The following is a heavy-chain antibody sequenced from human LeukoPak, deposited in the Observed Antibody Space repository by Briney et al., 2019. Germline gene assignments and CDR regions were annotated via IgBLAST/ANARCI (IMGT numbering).Heavy chain of an antibody. D-gene: IGHD3-10*01. CDR1: GGSISSGGYY. Sequence: SETLSLTCTVSGGSISSGGYYWSWIRQHPGKALEWIGCIYYSGSTYYNPSLKSRVTISVDTSKNQFSLKLSSVTAADTAVYYCARDSSALWLSYWGQGTLVTVSS. V-gene: IGHV4-31*03. J-gene: IGHJ4*02. CDR2: IYYSGST. CDR3: ARDSSALWLSY.